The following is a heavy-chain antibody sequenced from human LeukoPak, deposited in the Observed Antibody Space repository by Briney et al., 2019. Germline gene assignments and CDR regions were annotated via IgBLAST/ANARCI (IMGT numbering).Heavy chain of an antibody. CDR1: GGSFSGYY. V-gene: IGHV4-34*01. CDR3: ARTYYYDSSGYYFGEVHDY. CDR2: INHSGST. Sequence: SETLSLTCAVYGGSFSGYYWSWIRQPPGKGLEWIGEINHSGSTNYYPSLKSRVTISVDTSKNQFSLKLSSVTAADTAVYYCARTYYYDSSGYYFGEVHDYWGQGTLVTVSS. J-gene: IGHJ4*02. D-gene: IGHD3-22*01.